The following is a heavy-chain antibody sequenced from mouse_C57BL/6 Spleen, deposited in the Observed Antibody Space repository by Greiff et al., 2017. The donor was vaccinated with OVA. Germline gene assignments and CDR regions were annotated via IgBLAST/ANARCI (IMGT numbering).Heavy chain of an antibody. J-gene: IGHJ3*01. CDR3: ASGENGSSFAWFAY. Sequence: VQLQQPGAELVMPGASVKLSCKASGYTFTSYWMHWVKQRPGQGLEWIGEIDPSDSYTNYNQKFKGKSTLTVAKHSSTAYMQRSSLTSEDSAVYYCASGENGSSFAWFAYWGQGTLVTVSA. CDR1: GYTFTSYW. D-gene: IGHD1-1*01. V-gene: IGHV1-69*01. CDR2: IDPSDSYT.